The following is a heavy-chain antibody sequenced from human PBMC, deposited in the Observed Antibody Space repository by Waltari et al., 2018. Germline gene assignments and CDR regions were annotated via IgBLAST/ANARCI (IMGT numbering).Heavy chain of an antibody. CDR3: ARVYSGSVDN. D-gene: IGHD1-26*01. V-gene: IGHV3-48*04. CDR2: ISARGSTM. Sequence: EVQLVESGGGLVQPGGSLRLSCAASGFTFSSYSMNWVRQAPGGGLEWVSYISARGSTMFYADSVKGRFTIARDNAKNSLSLQMNSLRAEDTAVYYGARVYSGSVDNWGQGSLVTV. J-gene: IGHJ4*02. CDR1: GFTFSSYS.